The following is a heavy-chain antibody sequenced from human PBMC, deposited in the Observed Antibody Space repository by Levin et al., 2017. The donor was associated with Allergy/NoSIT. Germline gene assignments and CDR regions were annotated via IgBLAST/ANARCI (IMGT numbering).Heavy chain of an antibody. CDR3: ARDKSRARY. V-gene: IGHV3-7*04. CDR1: GFTFSSYW. CDR2: IKEDESVK. J-gene: IGHJ4*02. Sequence: PSQTLSLTCAASGFTFSSYWMSWVRQAPGKGLEWVANIKEDESVKYSVDSVKGRFTISRDNAKNSLYLQMNSLRAEDTAVYYCARDKSRARYWGQGTLVTVSS.